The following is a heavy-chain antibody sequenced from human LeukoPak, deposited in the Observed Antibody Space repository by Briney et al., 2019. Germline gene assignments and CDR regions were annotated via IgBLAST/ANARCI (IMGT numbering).Heavy chain of an antibody. CDR2: VGTSADT. V-gene: IGHV3-23*01. J-gene: IGHJ6*03. CDR1: GFTFSSYA. D-gene: IGHD2/OR15-2a*01. CDR3: AKESEYRGYYYYMDV. Sequence: GGSLRLSCLASGFTFSSYAMDWVRQAPGQGLQWVSAVGTSADTYYADSVKGRFTISRDNSKNTLYLQMNSLRAEDTAVYYCAKESEYRGYYYYMDVWGKGTTVTISS.